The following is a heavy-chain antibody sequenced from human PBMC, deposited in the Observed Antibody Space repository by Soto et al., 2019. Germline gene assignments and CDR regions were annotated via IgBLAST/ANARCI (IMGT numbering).Heavy chain of an antibody. CDR3: ARLFPHSGSYLDY. J-gene: IGHJ4*02. D-gene: IGHD1-26*01. V-gene: IGHV4-39*01. Sequence: SETLSLTCTVSGGSISSSSYYWGWIRQPPGKGLEWIGSIYYSGSTYYNPSLKSRVTISVDTSKNQFSLKLSSVTAADTDVYYCARLFPHSGSYLDYWGQGTLVTVSS. CDR2: IYYSGST. CDR1: GGSISSSSYY.